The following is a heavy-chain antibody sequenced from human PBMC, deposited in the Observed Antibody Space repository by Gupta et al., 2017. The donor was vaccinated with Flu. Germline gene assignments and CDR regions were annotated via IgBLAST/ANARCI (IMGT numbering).Heavy chain of an antibody. J-gene: IGHJ4*02. CDR2: IYPADSDT. V-gene: IGHV5-51*01. Sequence: AQLLQSGAAVKKPGESLKISCQGSGYICTNNATGWGRQWPGKILEWMGIIYPADSDTRYIPSFQGQFTISAYKAISTAYLQWSTLKASDTAMYYCAYSGNSADYYHYWGQGTLVTVSS. CDR1: GYICTNNA. D-gene: IGHD2-21*02. CDR3: AYSGNSADYYHY.